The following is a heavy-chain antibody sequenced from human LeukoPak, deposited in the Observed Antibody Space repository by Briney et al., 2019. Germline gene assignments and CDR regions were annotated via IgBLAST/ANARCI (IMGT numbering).Heavy chain of an antibody. V-gene: IGHV3-48*04. CDR2: IISGDGTI. CDR3: ARDIAAVAVFDY. Sequence: GGSLRLSCTASGFPFSTYTVSWVRQAPGKGLQWVSSIISGDGTIYYADSVKGRFTISRDNAKNSLYLQMNSLRAEDTAVYYCARDIAAVAVFDYWGQGTLVTVSS. D-gene: IGHD6-13*01. CDR1: GFPFSTYT. J-gene: IGHJ4*02.